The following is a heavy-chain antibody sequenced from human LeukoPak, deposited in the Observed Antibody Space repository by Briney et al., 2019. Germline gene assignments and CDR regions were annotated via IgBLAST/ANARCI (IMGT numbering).Heavy chain of an antibody. CDR1: GPTFSTSG. Sequence: PGGSLRLSCTASGPTFSTSGFNWVRQAPGKGLERVASIGPTGSDRYHADSIKGRFTISRDNANNFLYLQMNSLRAEDTAVYYCATETNGRHYDYWGQGTLLTVSS. D-gene: IGHD1-14*01. J-gene: IGHJ4*02. CDR2: IGPTGSDR. V-gene: IGHV3-21*06. CDR3: ATETNGRHYDY.